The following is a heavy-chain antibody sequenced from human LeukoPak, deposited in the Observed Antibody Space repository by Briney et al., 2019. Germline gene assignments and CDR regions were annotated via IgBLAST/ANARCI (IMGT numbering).Heavy chain of an antibody. CDR1: GYTFTSYG. D-gene: IGHD2-2*03. CDR2: ISAYNGNT. Sequence: ASVKVSCKASGYTFTSYGISWVRQAPGQGLEWMGWISAYNGNTNYAQKLQGRVTMTTDTSTSTAYMELRSLGSDDTAVYYCARDGYCSSTSCLEYFQHWGQGTLVTVSS. V-gene: IGHV1-18*01. J-gene: IGHJ1*01. CDR3: ARDGYCSSTSCLEYFQH.